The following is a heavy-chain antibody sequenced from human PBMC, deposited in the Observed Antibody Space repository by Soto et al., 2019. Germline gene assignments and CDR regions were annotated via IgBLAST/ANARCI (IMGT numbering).Heavy chain of an antibody. Sequence: QVQLVESGGGVVQPGRSLRLSCVASGFTFSSYTMQWVRQAPGRGLEWVAVISNDGSKTHFADSVKGRFSISRDNSKNNLSLHMDSLRAEDTAVYHCAKDHPFQPGDLGAAFDYWGQGTRVTVSS. CDR1: GFTFSSYT. D-gene: IGHD7-27*01. CDR3: AKDHPFQPGDLGAAFDY. V-gene: IGHV3-30-3*02. CDR2: ISNDGSKT. J-gene: IGHJ4*02.